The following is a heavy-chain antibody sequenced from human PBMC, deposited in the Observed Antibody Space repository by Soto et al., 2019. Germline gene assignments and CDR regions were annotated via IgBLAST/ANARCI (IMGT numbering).Heavy chain of an antibody. CDR2: LYTGGSA. J-gene: IGHJ4*02. D-gene: IGHD3-9*01. V-gene: IGHV3-53*01. CDR3: ARSFNDWTTYFDY. Sequence: GGSLRLSXAASGFSVTDHYMTWVRQAPGKGLEWVSVLYTGGSAYYGDSVKGRFTISRDSSTNTLYLQMNSLKVGDTAFYFCARSFNDWTTYFDYWSEGTLVTVSS. CDR1: GFSVTDHY.